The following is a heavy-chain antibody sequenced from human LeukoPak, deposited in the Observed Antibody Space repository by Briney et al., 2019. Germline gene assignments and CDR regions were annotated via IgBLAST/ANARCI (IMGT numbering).Heavy chain of an antibody. CDR3: ASDRIEVDAFDI. J-gene: IGHJ3*02. D-gene: IGHD2-15*01. CDR2: IYTSGST. V-gene: IGHV4-61*02. CDR1: GGSISSGSYF. Sequence: SETLSLTCTVSGGSISSGSYFWSWIRQPAGKGLEWIGRIYTSGSTNYNPSLKSRVTISVDTSKNQFSLRLSSVTAADTAVYYCASDRIEVDAFDIWGQGTMVTVSS.